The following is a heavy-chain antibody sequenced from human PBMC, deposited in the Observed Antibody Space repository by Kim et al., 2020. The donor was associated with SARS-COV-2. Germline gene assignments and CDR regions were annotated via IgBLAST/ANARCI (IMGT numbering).Heavy chain of an antibody. D-gene: IGHD5-18*01. J-gene: IGHJ4*02. Sequence: NPSLKSRVTISVDTSKNQFSLKLSSVTAADTAVYYCAREGTRGYSYGLDYWGQGTLVTVSS. CDR3: AREGTRGYSYGLDY. V-gene: IGHV4-61*02.